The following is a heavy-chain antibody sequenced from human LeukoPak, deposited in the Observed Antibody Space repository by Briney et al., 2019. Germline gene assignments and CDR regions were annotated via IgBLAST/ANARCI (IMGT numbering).Heavy chain of an antibody. CDR1: GDSITSSGYF. CDR3: AGHHPRNTVDF. J-gene: IGHJ4*02. CDR2: IYYTGSA. Sequence: SQTLSLTCTVSGDSITSSGYFWTWIRQHPGKGLEWIGYIYYTGSAYYNPSLKSRVSISVDTSKNQFSLKLSSVTAADTAVYYCAGHHPRNTVDFWGQGTLVTVSS. V-gene: IGHV4-31*03. D-gene: IGHD2/OR15-2a*01.